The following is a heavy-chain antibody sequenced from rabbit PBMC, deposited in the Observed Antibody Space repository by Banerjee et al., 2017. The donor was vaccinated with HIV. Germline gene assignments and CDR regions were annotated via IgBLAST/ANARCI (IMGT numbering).Heavy chain of an antibody. CDR2: IDAGDGNT. D-gene: IGHD4-1*01. Sequence: QSLEESGGDLVKPGASLTLTCTASGFSFSSDYDMCWVRQAPGKGLEWSACIDAGDGNTYYASWAKGRFTISKTSSTTVTLQMTSLTAADTATYFCARVGFGSDWGVYGLWGPGTLVTVS. J-gene: IGHJ4*01. CDR1: GFSFSSDYD. V-gene: IGHV1S40*01. CDR3: ARVGFGSDWGVYGL.